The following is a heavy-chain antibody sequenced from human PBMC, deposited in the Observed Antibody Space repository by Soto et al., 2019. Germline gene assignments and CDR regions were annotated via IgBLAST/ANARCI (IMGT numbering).Heavy chain of an antibody. CDR3: ARLVGVIGNGGYYYYGMDV. CDR2: IYYSGST. J-gene: IGHJ6*02. V-gene: IGHV4-39*01. D-gene: IGHD3-16*02. CDR1: GGSISSSSYY. Sequence: QLQLQESGPGLVKPSETLSLTCTVSGGSISSSSYYWGWIRQPPGKGLEWIGSIYYSGSTYYNPSLKSRVTISVDTSKNQFSLKLSSVTAADTAVYYCARLVGVIGNGGYYYYGMDVWGQGTTVTVSS.